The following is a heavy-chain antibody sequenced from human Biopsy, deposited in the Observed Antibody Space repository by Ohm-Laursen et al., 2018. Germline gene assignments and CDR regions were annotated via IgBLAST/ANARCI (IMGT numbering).Heavy chain of an antibody. Sequence: GTLSLTCTVSGGSISSFYWTWIRQPPGKGPEWVGDISDSGSTNYKPSLKSRVIISVDTSKNQFSLNLSSVTAADTAVYYCARRGSGGRSFDHWGQGTLVTVSS. CDR2: ISDSGST. J-gene: IGHJ4*02. CDR3: ARRGSGGRSFDH. CDR1: GGSISSFY. V-gene: IGHV4-59*08. D-gene: IGHD2-15*01.